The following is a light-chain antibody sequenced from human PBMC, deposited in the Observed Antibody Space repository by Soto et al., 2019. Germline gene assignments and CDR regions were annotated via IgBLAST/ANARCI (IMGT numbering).Light chain of an antibody. CDR2: DVS. CDR3: SSYTSSNTLPYV. J-gene: IGLJ1*01. CDR1: SSDVGGYNY. Sequence: QSVLTQPASVSGSPGQSITISCTGTSSDVGGYNYVSWYQQHPGKAPKLMIYDVSNRPSGVSNRFSGSKSGNTASLTISGLQAEDEADYYCSSYTSSNTLPYVFGTGTKVTV. V-gene: IGLV2-14*01.